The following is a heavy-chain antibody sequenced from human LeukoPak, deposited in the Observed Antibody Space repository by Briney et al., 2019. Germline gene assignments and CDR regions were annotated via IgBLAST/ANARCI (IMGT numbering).Heavy chain of an antibody. D-gene: IGHD3-9*01. Sequence: SETLSLTCTVSGGSTSSYYWSWIRQPPGKGLEWIGYIYYSGSTNYNPSLKSRVTISVDTSKNQFSLKLSSVTAADTAVYYCARGRRNDILTDPWGQGTLVTVSS. J-gene: IGHJ5*02. CDR1: GGSTSSYY. V-gene: IGHV4-59*01. CDR3: ARGRRNDILTDP. CDR2: IYYSGST.